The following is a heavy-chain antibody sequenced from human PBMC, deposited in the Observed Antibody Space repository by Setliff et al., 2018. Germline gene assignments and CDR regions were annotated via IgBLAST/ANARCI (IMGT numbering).Heavy chain of an antibody. J-gene: IGHJ6*03. CDR3: VREGVDRRSSTDYRYYMDV. D-gene: IGHD6-6*01. V-gene: IGHV1-69*10. CDR1: GGTFSSYA. Sequence: ASVKVSCKASGGTFSSYAISWVRQAPGQRLEWMGGIIPIPGIANYAQKFQDRVTIITDESTSTAYMELSSLRSDDTAVYYCVREGVDRRSSTDYRYYMDVWGKGTTVTVSS. CDR2: IIPIPGIA.